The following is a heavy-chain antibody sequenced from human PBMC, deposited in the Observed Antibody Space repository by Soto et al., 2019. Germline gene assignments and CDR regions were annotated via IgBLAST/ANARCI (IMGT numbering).Heavy chain of an antibody. D-gene: IGHD3-22*01. Sequence: ASVKVSCKASGYTFTTTYITWVRQAPGQGLEWMGWISGDNGNTNYAQKLQGRVTMTTDTSTSTAYMELRSLRSDDTAAYYCARAYYYDSSGYHFAPGHYGMDVWGQGTTVTVSS. CDR3: ARAYYYDSSGYHFAPGHYGMDV. V-gene: IGHV1-18*01. CDR2: ISGDNGNT. CDR1: GYTFTTTY. J-gene: IGHJ6*02.